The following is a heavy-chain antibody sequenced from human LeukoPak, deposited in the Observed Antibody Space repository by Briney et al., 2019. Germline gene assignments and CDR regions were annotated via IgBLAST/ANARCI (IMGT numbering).Heavy chain of an antibody. CDR2: INHSGST. V-gene: IGHV4-34*01. CDR3: ARAKEYGYNYGPGFGFDP. D-gene: IGHD5-18*01. CDR1: GGSFSGYY. J-gene: IGHJ5*02. Sequence: SETLSLTCAVYGGSFSGYYWSWIRQPPGKGLKWIGEINHSGSTNYGPSLKRRVTISVDTSKKQISLKLSSVTAADTAVYYCARAKEYGYNYGPGFGFDPWGQGTLVTVSS.